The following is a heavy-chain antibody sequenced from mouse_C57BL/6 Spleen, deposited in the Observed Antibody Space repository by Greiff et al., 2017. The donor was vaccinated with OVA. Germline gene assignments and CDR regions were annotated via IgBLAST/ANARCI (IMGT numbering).Heavy chain of an antibody. J-gene: IGHJ2*01. CDR1: GYAFSSSW. D-gene: IGHD2-1*01. CDR2: IYPGDGDT. Sequence: VQLQQSGPELVKPGASVKISCKASGYAFSSSWMNWVKQRPGKGLEWIGRIYPGDGDTNYNGKFKGKATLTADKSSSTAYMQLSSLTSEDSAVDFGARGAGYGNYYYFDYWGQGTTLTVSS. V-gene: IGHV1-82*01. CDR3: ARGAGYGNYYYFDY.